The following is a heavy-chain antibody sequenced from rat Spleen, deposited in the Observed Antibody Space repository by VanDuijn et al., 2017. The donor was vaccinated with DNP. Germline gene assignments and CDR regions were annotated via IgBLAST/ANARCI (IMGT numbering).Heavy chain of an antibody. J-gene: IGHJ4*01. CDR1: GFTFSKYG. CDR2: ISTSGEYA. V-gene: IGHV5S13*01. D-gene: IGHD1-12*03. Sequence: EVQLVESGGGLVQPGRSLKLSCVASGFTFSKYGMAWVRQAPTKGLEWVASISTSGEYAHYRDSVKGRFTVSRDNAKDTLYLQMNSLRSEDTATYYCAREGDYYDGYGDALDAWGQGTSVTVSS. CDR3: AREGDYYDGYGDALDA.